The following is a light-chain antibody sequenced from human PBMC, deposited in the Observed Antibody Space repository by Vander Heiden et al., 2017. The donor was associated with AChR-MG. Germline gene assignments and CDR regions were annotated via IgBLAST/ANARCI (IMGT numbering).Light chain of an antibody. CDR1: SDIIGSNS. Sequence: SVLTQPPSASGTPGPRVTISSSASSDIIGSNSVTWYQQLPGTAPKLLIYNISQRPSGVPDRFSGSKSGTSASLTISGLQSEDEADYYCGACDDSLTRQVFGGGTKLTVL. CDR2: NIS. J-gene: IGLJ2*01. V-gene: IGLV1-44*01. CDR3: GACDDSLTRQV.